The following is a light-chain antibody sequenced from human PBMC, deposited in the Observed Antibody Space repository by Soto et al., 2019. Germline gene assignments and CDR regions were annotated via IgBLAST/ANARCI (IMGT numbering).Light chain of an antibody. J-gene: IGKJ2*01. V-gene: IGKV1-39*01. CDR1: QTISTY. CDR2: AAS. Sequence: DIQMTQSPSSLSASVGDRVTITCRASQTISTYLYWYQQNPGKAPKLLIYAASTLQSGVPSRFSGSGSGTDFTLTISSLQPEDFATYYCQQSHGMPYTFGQGTKLEIK. CDR3: QQSHGMPYT.